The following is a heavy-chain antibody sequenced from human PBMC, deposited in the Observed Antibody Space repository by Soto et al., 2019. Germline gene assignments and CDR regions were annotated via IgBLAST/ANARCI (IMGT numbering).Heavy chain of an antibody. D-gene: IGHD4-4*01. J-gene: IGHJ6*01. CDR3: ARDADTVTTRGNSVPRMGDV. CDR1: GYSFATYG. CDR2: INPSGGST. V-gene: IGHV1-46*01. Sequence: ASVKVSCKASGYSFATYGSSWVRQAPGQGLEWMGIINPSGGSTSYAQKFQGRVTMTRDTSTSTVYMELSSLRSEDTAVYYCARDADTVTTRGNSVPRMGDVWGKGTTVTVSS.